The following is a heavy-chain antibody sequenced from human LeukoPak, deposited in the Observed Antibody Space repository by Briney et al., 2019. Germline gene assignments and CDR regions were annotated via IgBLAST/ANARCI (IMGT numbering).Heavy chain of an antibody. CDR3: ARVGCSCGSCRAWGDAFDI. D-gene: IGHD2-15*01. V-gene: IGHV1-69*06. Sequence: AVTDSFMASGGTFINYAISWVRQAPGQGREWMGGIIPIFGTANYSQKLKGRVTSAAEKSQSTGYMELSSLRADETAVYYCARVGCSCGSCRAWGDAFDIWGQGTMVTVSS. J-gene: IGHJ3*02. CDR2: IIPIFGTA. CDR1: GGTFINYA.